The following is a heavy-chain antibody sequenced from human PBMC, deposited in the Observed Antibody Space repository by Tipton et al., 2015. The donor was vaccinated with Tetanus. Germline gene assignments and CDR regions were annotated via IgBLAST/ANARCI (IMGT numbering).Heavy chain of an antibody. D-gene: IGHD5-12*01. CDR3: ARENGGYDYYYYYGMDV. V-gene: IGHV3-74*01. J-gene: IGHJ6*02. CDR1: GLAFSSYW. CDR2: INSDGSST. Sequence: SLRLSCAASGLAFSSYWMHWVRQAPGKGLVWVSHINSDGSSTNYADSVKGRFTISRDNAKNSLYLQMNSLRAEDTAVYYCARENGGYDYYYYYGMDVWGQGATVTVSS.